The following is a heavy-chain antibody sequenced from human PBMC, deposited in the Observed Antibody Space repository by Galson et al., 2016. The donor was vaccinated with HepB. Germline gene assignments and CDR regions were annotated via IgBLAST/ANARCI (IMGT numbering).Heavy chain of an antibody. J-gene: IGHJ4*02. D-gene: IGHD3-22*01. CDR1: GYGFTKYW. V-gene: IGHV5-51*01. CDR3: ARLPHYYYSSAPDY. CDR2: IYPSDSDTSDT. Sequence: QSGAEVKKPGESLKIPCKASGYGFTKYWITWVRQMPGKGLEWMGIIYPSDSDTSDTRYSPSFQGQVTISVDKSITTAYLQWSNLKASDTAMYYCARLPHYYYSSAPDYWGQGTLVTVSS.